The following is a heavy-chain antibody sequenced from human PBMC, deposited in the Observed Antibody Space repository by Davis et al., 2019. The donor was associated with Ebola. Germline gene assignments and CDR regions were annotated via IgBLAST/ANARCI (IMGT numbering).Heavy chain of an antibody. Sequence: PGGSLRLSCAASGFTFSTFAMAWVRQAPGKGLEWVSLISGSGGGTYYADSVKGRFTISRDNSKNTLYVQLNSLRVEDTAVYYCAKGKGAGSHYSYSVNVWGKGTTVTVSS. CDR1: GFTFSTFA. J-gene: IGHJ6*04. D-gene: IGHD2-15*01. CDR2: ISGSGGGT. V-gene: IGHV3-23*01. CDR3: AKGKGAGSHYSYSVNV.